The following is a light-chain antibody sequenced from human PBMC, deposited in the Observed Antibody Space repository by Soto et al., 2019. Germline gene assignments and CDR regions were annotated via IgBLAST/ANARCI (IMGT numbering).Light chain of an antibody. CDR3: QQYFGSPPT. Sequence: EIVLTQSPGTLSLSPGERATLSCRASQSVSSSYLAWYQQSPGQAPRLLIYGGSSRLTGIPDRFSGSGSGTDFVLTISRLEREDLAVYYCQQYFGSPPTFGQGTKVDIK. V-gene: IGKV3-20*01. CDR2: GGS. CDR1: QSVSSSY. J-gene: IGKJ1*01.